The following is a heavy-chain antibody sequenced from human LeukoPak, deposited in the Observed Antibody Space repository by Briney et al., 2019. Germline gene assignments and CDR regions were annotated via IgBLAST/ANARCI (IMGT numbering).Heavy chain of an antibody. CDR2: IGTAGDT. V-gene: IGHV3-13*01. CDR3: ARGRYSSSWYDRAFDI. Sequence: GGSLRLSCAASGFTFSSYDMHWARQATGKGLEWVSAIGTAGDTYYPGSVKGRFTVSRENAKNSLYLQMNSLRAGDTAVYYCARGRYSSSWYDRAFDIWGQGTMVTVSS. D-gene: IGHD6-13*01. CDR1: GFTFSSYD. J-gene: IGHJ3*02.